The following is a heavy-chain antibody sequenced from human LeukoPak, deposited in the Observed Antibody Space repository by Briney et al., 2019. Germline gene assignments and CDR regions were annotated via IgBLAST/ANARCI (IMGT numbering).Heavy chain of an antibody. J-gene: IGHJ5*02. CDR1: GFTFSDYA. D-gene: IGHD1-26*01. CDR3: ARGQGATVPQVGKNWFDP. CDR2: ISSNGGSI. V-gene: IGHV3-64*01. Sequence: QSGGSLRLSCAASGFTFSDYAMHWVRQAPGKELEYVSAISSNGGSIHYANSVKGRFTISRDNSKNTLYLQMDCLRAEDMAVYYCARGQGATVPQVGKNWFDPWGQGTRVTVSS.